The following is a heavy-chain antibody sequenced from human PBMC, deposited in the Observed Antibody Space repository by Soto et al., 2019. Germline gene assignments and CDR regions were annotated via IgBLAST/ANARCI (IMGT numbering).Heavy chain of an antibody. J-gene: IGHJ4*02. CDR1: GRTFNSYA. V-gene: IGHV1-3*01. CDR2: INAGNGNT. D-gene: IGHD5-12*01. Sequence: APGKAFCKASGRTFNSYAMHLVRPGPGQRLGWMGWINAGNGNTKYSQKFQGRVTITRDTSASTAYMELSSLRSEDTAVYYCARFRNSGYDYYFVYWGQGTLVTVSS. CDR3: ARFRNSGYDYYFVY.